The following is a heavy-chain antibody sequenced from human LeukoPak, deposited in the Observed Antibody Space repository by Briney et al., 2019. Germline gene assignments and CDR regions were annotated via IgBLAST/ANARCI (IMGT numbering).Heavy chain of an antibody. Sequence: SETLSLTCAVYGGSFSGYYWSWIRQPPGKGLEWIGEINHSGSTNYNPSLKSRVTISVDTSKNQFSLKLSSVTAADTAVYYCARNYYDSNGYYYELDYWGQGTLVTVSS. CDR1: GGSFSGYY. D-gene: IGHD3-22*01. CDR3: ARNYYDSNGYYYELDY. V-gene: IGHV4-34*01. J-gene: IGHJ4*02. CDR2: INHSGST.